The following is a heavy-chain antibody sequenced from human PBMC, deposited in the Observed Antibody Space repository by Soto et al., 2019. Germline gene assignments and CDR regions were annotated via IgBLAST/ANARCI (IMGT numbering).Heavy chain of an antibody. D-gene: IGHD6-19*01. CDR3: SKTTTARIAVAPRGLFDY. CDR1: GFHLFSHA. J-gene: IGHJ4*02. Sequence: GGGLRISFSASGFHLFSHALNWVRPAPGKGVEWVSAISGSGGSIYYADSVKGRFTISRDNSKNTLFLQMNSLRAEDTAVYYCSKTTTARIAVAPRGLFDYWGQGTLVTVSS. V-gene: IGHV3-23*01. CDR2: ISGSGGSI.